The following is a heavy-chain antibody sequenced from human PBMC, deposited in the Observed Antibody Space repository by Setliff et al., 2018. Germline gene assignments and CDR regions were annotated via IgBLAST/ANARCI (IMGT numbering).Heavy chain of an antibody. J-gene: IGHJ4*02. CDR3: AAIGLDKAMITGVLFDF. CDR1: GGSISSSRYY. D-gene: IGHD5-18*01. CDR2: IYYSGST. V-gene: IGHV4-39*07. Sequence: SETLSLTCTVSGGSISSSRYYWGWIRQPPGKGLEWIGRIYYSGSTYYNPSLKSRVTISVDTSKNQFSLKLSSVPAADTAVYYCAAIGLDKAMITGVLFDFWGQGTLVTVSS.